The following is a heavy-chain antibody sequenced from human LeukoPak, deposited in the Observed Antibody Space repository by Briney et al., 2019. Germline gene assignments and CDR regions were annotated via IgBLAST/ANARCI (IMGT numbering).Heavy chain of an antibody. J-gene: IGHJ2*01. Sequence: PGGSLRLSCAASGSTFSSYSMNWVRQPPGKGLEWIGEINHSGSTNYNPSLKSRVTISVDTSKNQFSLKLSSVTAADTAVYYCARGEITDYSNYYWYFDLWGRGTLVTVSS. D-gene: IGHD4-11*01. CDR3: ARGEITDYSNYYWYFDL. CDR2: INHSGST. V-gene: IGHV4-34*01. CDR1: GSTFSSYS.